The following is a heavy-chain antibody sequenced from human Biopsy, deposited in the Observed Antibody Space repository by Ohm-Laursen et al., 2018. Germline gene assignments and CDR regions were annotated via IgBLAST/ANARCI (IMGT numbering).Heavy chain of an antibody. CDR3: TRGGYYYDSLAYYYWFGP. CDR1: GYTLTGYH. CDR2: INAKTGDT. V-gene: IGHV1-2*02. Sequence: ASVKVSCKASGYTLTGYHAHWVRQAPGQGLEWMGWINAKTGDTNYAQKFQGRVTMTRDTSISTAYVDLSSLRSDETAVYYCTRGGYYYDSLAYYYWFGPWGQGTLVTVSS. D-gene: IGHD3-22*01. J-gene: IGHJ5*02.